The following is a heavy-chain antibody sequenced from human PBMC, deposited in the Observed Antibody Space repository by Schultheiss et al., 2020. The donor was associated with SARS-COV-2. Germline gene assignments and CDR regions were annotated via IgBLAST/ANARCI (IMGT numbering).Heavy chain of an antibody. V-gene: IGHV3-48*02. CDR3: ARLGCSSTSCYTTDY. D-gene: IGHD2-2*02. Sequence: SCAASGFTFSSYSMNWVRQAPGKGLEWVSYISSSSSTIYYADSVKGRFTISRDNAKNSLYLQMNSLRDEDTAVYYCARLGCSSTSCYTTDYWGQGTLVTVSS. CDR2: ISSSSSTI. CDR1: GFTFSSYS. J-gene: IGHJ4*02.